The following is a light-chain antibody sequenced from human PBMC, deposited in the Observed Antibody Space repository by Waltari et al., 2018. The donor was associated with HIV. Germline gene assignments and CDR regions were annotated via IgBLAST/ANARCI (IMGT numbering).Light chain of an antibody. V-gene: IGKV2D-29*01. Sequence: EIVMTQSPLSLSVTPGQPASISCKSSQRLQHTDGKTYLYWYFLKPGQPPQRLIYEVSDLFSGVSDRFSGSGSVTDCTLKISRVEVEDVGLYYCMQSLKFPLTFRGGTKVEI. J-gene: IGKJ4*01. CDR1: QRLQHTDGKTY. CDR3: MQSLKFPLT. CDR2: EVS.